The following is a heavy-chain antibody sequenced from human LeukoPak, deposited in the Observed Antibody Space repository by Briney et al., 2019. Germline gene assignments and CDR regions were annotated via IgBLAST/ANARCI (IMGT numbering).Heavy chain of an antibody. Sequence: LSLTCTVSGGSISSSSYYWGWIRQPPGKGLEWVAVISYDGSNKYYADSVKGRFTISRDNSKNTLYLQMNSLRAEDTAVYYCSRGVGYWGQGTLVTVSS. CDR1: GGSISSSS. CDR2: ISYDGSNK. CDR3: SRGVGY. J-gene: IGHJ4*02. V-gene: IGHV3-30-3*01. D-gene: IGHD1-26*01.